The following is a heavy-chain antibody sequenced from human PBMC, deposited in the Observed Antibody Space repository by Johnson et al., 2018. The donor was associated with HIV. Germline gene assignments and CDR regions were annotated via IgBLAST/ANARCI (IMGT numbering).Heavy chain of an antibody. CDR1: GFSVSGNY. V-gene: IGHV3-30-3*01. Sequence: VQLVESGGGLIQPGGSLRVSCAASGFSVSGNYMSWVRQAPGKGLEWVAVISYDGSNKYYADSVKGRFTISRDNSKNTLYLQMNSLRAEDTAVYYCARDGVYSSPHDAFDIWGQGTMVTVSS. J-gene: IGHJ3*02. CDR2: ISYDGSNK. CDR3: ARDGVYSSPHDAFDI. D-gene: IGHD6-19*01.